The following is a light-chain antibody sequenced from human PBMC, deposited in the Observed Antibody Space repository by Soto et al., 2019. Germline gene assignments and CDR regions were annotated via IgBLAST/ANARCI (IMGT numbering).Light chain of an antibody. V-gene: IGLV7-46*01. CDR1: TGAVTNGHY. J-gene: IGLJ1*01. Sequence: QAVVTQEPSLTVSPGGTVTLTCGSSTGAVTNGHYPYWFQQKPGQAPRTLIYDTTNRHSWTPARFSGSLLGGKAALTLSCAQREEESEYYCILSQNGPYVFGTGTKFTDL. CDR2: DTT. CDR3: ILSQNGPYV.